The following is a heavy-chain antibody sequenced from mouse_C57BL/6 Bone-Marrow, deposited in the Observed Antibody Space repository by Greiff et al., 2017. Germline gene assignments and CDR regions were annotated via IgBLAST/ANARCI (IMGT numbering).Heavy chain of an antibody. J-gene: IGHJ3*01. V-gene: IGHV3-6*01. Sequence: DVKLQESGPGLVKPSQSLSLTCSVTGYSITSGYYWNWIRQFPGNKLEWMGYISYDGSNNYNPSLKNRISITRDTSKNQFFLKLNSVTTEDTATYYCARDDGNYVTYWGQGTLVTVSA. CDR1: GYSITSGYY. D-gene: IGHD2-1*01. CDR2: ISYDGSN. CDR3: ARDDGNYVTY.